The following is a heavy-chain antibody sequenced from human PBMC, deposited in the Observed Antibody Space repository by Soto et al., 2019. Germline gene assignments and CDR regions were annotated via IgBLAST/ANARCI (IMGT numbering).Heavy chain of an antibody. CDR1: GFSFSTYA. CDR2: LSGSGGST. V-gene: IGHV3-23*01. D-gene: IGHD3-3*01. Sequence: EVQLLESGGGLVQPGGSLRLSCGASGFSFSTYAMNWVRQAPGKGLEWVSGLSGSGGSTYYANSVKGRFAISRDNSRDILYLQMNSLRAEDTAVYYCAKGDEFRSGFSVTYSFYMDVWGKGTTVTISS. J-gene: IGHJ6*03. CDR3: AKGDEFRSGFSVTYSFYMDV.